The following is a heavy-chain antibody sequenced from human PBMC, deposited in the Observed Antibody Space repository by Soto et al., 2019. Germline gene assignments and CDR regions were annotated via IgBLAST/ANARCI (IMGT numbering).Heavy chain of an antibody. V-gene: IGHV1-69*06. D-gene: IGHD3-10*01. Sequence: SVKVSCKASGGTFSSYAISWLRQSPGQGLEWMGGIIPIFGTANYAQKFQGRVTITADKSTSTAYMELSSLRSEDTAVYYCAVIRTPGYYYGMDVWGQGTTVTVSS. CDR1: GGTFSSYA. J-gene: IGHJ6*02. CDR3: AVIRTPGYYYGMDV. CDR2: IIPIFGTA.